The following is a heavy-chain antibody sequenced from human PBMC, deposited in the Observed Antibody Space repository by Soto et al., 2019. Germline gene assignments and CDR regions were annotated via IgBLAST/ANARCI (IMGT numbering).Heavy chain of an antibody. Sequence: GGSLRLSCAASGFTFSSYGMHWVRQAPGKGLEWVAVIWYDGSNKYYADSVKGRFTISRDNSKNTLYLQMNSLRAEDTAVYYCARGVIWFGELSDYFDYWGQGTLVTVSS. J-gene: IGHJ4*02. CDR1: GFTFSSYG. D-gene: IGHD3-10*01. CDR2: IWYDGSNK. V-gene: IGHV3-33*01. CDR3: ARGVIWFGELSDYFDY.